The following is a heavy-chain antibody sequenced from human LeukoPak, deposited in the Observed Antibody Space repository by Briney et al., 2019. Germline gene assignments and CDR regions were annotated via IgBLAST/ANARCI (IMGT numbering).Heavy chain of an antibody. CDR1: GYAFTGYY. Sequence: ASVKVSCKASGYAFTGYYMHWVRQAPGQGLEWMGWINPNSGGTNYAQKFQGRVTMTRDTSISTAYMELSRLRSDDTAVYYCARAAYYDILTGYSENIFDYWGQGTLVIVSS. CDR2: INPNSGGT. D-gene: IGHD3-9*01. CDR3: ARAAYYDILTGYSENIFDY. J-gene: IGHJ4*02. V-gene: IGHV1-2*02.